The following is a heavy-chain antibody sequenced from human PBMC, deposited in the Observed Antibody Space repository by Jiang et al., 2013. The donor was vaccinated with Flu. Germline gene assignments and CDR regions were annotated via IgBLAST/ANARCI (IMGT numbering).Heavy chain of an antibody. D-gene: IGHD3-22*01. CDR1: GGSISSSNW. Sequence: GLVKPSGTLSLTCAVSGGSISSSNWWSWVRQPPGKGLEWIGEIYHSGSTNYNPSLKSRVTISVDKSKNQFSLKLSSVTAADTAVYYCARDNRLYYYDSSGSRRAYYGMDVWGQGTTVTVSS. CDR2: IYHSGST. V-gene: IGHV4-4*02. J-gene: IGHJ6*02. CDR3: ARDNRLYYYDSSGSRRAYYGMDV.